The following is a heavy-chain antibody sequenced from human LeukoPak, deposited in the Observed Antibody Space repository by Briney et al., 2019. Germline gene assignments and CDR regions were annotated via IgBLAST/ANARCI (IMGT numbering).Heavy chain of an antibody. J-gene: IGHJ4*02. V-gene: IGHV3-11*05. Sequence: PGGSLRLSCAASGFSFSNFYMSWIRQAPGKGLEWVSYISSSSTYTNSADSVRGRFTISRDNAKNSLYLQMSSLRAEDTALYYCAREEGGYFDYWGQGTLVTVSS. D-gene: IGHD3-16*01. CDR3: AREEGGYFDY. CDR2: ISSSSTYT. CDR1: GFSFSNFY.